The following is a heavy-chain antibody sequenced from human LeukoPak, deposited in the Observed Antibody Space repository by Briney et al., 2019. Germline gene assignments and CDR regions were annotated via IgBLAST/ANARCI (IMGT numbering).Heavy chain of an antibody. J-gene: IGHJ4*02. CDR2: IYYSGST. D-gene: IGHD3-22*01. CDR3: ARGSDQRWYYYDSSGSRLGFDY. V-gene: IGHV4-30-4*08. Sequence: PSETLSLTCTVSGGSISSGDYYWSWIRQPPGKGLEWIGYIYYSGSTYYNPSLKSRVTISVDTSKNQFSLKLSSVTAADTAVYYCARGSDQRWYYYDSSGSRLGFDYWGQGTLVTVSS. CDR1: GGSISSGDYY.